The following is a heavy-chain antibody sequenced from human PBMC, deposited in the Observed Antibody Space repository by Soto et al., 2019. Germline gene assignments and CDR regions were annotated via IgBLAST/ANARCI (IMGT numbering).Heavy chain of an antibody. CDR1: GFTFSGHT. Sequence: EVQLVESGGGLVKPGGSLRLSCAASGFTFSGHTINWVRQAPGKGLEWVSSVSRSSTYIYYADSLKGRFTVSRDNAEKSLYLQMNSLRAEDTAIYYCARCMGFDGSGYAFFDSWGQGTLVTVSS. CDR3: ARCMGFDGSGYAFFDS. J-gene: IGHJ4*02. D-gene: IGHD3-10*01. CDR2: VSRSSTYI. V-gene: IGHV3-21*01.